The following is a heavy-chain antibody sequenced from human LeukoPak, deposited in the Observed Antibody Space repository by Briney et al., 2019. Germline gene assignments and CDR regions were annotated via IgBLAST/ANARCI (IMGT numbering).Heavy chain of an antibody. CDR2: INPSGGST. CDR1: GYTFTSYY. D-gene: IGHD3-10*01. CDR3: ARDLNGSGSYLRGDYYYGMDV. Sequence: ASVTVSFTASGYTFTSYYMHWVRQTPGQGLEWMGIINPSGGSTSYAQKFQGRVTMTRDTSTSTVYMELSSLRSEDTAVHYCARDLNGSGSYLRGDYYYGMDVWGQGTTVTVSS. J-gene: IGHJ6*02. V-gene: IGHV1-46*01.